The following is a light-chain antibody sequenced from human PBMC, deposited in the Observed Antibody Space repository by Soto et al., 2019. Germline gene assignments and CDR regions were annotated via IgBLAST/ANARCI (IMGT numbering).Light chain of an antibody. V-gene: IGKV3-15*01. CDR3: QQYNNCPQT. J-gene: IGKJ1*01. CDR1: QSVSSN. Sequence: EIVMTQSPATLSVSPGERATLSCRASQSVSSNLAWYQQKPGQAPRLLIYGASTRATGIPARFSGSGSGTEFTLTISSLQSEDFAVDYCQQYNNCPQTFGQGTKVEIK. CDR2: GAS.